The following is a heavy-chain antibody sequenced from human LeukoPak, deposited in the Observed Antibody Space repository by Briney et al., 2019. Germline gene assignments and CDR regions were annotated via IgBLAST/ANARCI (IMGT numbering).Heavy chain of an antibody. V-gene: IGHV3-48*04. J-gene: IGHJ4*02. CDR3: AREAYYYGSDRKGFDY. CDR1: GFTFSSYS. Sequence: QTGGSLRLSCAASGFTFSSYSMNWVRQAPGKGLEWVSYISSSSSTIYYADSVKGRFTISRDNAKNSLYLQMNSLRAEDTAVYYCAREAYYYGSDRKGFDYWGQGTLVTVSS. D-gene: IGHD3-10*01. CDR2: ISSSSSTI.